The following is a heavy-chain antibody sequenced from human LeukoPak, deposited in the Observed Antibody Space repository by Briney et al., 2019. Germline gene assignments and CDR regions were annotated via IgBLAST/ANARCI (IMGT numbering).Heavy chain of an antibody. D-gene: IGHD6-13*01. J-gene: IGHJ4*02. CDR1: GFTFSNAW. CDR2: IKSKTDGGTT. Sequence: PGGSLRLSCAASGFTFSNAWMSWVRQAPGKGLEWVGRIKSKTDGGTTDYAAPVKGRFTISRDDSKNTLYLQMSSLKTEDTAVYYCTTLYSSSWYPPGYWGQGTLVTVSS. CDR3: TTLYSSSWYPPGY. V-gene: IGHV3-15*01.